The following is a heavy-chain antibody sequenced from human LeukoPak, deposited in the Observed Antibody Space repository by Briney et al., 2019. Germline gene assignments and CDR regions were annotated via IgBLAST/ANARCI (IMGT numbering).Heavy chain of an antibody. V-gene: IGHV1-2*02. CDR2: INPNSGGT. J-gene: IGHJ4*02. CDR3: ARERGITMVRGVKGGLDY. Sequence: ASVKVSCKASGYIFTRYYMHWVRQAPGQGLEWMGWINPNSGGTNYEQKFQGRVTMTRDTSISTAYMELSRLRSDDTAVYYCARERGITMVRGVKGGLDYWGQGTLVTVSS. CDR1: GYIFTRYY. D-gene: IGHD3-10*01.